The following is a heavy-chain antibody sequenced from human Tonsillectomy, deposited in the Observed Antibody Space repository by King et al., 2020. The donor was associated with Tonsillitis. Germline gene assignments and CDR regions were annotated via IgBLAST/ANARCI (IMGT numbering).Heavy chain of an antibody. CDR1: GFTFSSYA. Sequence: QLVQSGGGLVQPGGSLRLSCAASGFTFSSYAMSWVRQAPGQGLEWVSGISGSGGSTNYAACVKGRFTISRDNSKNTLYLQMNSLRAEDTAVYYCAKVSGPIVGATTKGYFDYWGQGTLVTVSS. J-gene: IGHJ4*02. CDR3: AKVSGPIVGATTKGYFDY. CDR2: ISGSGGST. V-gene: IGHV3-23*04. D-gene: IGHD1-26*01.